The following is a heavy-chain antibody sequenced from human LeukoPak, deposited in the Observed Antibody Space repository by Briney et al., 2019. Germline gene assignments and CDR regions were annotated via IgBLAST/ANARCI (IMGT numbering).Heavy chain of an antibody. CDR2: SSAYNGNT. V-gene: IGHV1-18*01. CDR1: GYTFTSYG. Sequence: GASVKVSCKASGYTFTSYGISWVRQAPGQGLEWMGWSSAYNGNTNYAQKLQGRVTMTTDTSTSTAYMELRSLRSDDTAVYYCATCSSTSCLVYYYYGMDVWGQGTTVTVSS. J-gene: IGHJ6*02. D-gene: IGHD2-2*01. CDR3: ATCSSTSCLVYYYYGMDV.